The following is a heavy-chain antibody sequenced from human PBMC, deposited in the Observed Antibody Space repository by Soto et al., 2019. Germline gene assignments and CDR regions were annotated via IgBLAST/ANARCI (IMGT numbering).Heavy chain of an antibody. D-gene: IGHD3-10*01. V-gene: IGHV3-74*01. Sequence: VQLVESGGGLVQPGGSLRLSCVASGFTFGNYWMHWVRQAPGKGLMWVSRINTDGSRTTYADSVKGRFAISRDNAKKTVYLQMNSLRAEDTAVYYCARVKSGSYDWFDPWGQGTLVTVSS. CDR2: INTDGSRT. CDR3: ARVKSGSYDWFDP. CDR1: GFTFGNYW. J-gene: IGHJ5*02.